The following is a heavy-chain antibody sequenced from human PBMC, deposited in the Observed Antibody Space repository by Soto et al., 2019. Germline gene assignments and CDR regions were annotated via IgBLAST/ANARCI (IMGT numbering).Heavy chain of an antibody. CDR1: GFAFSSFG. V-gene: IGHV3-33*05. CDR3: GRDSAATISFDY. Sequence: GGSLRLSCAASGFAFSSFGMHWVRQAPGKGLEWVAVVAYNGSKKYYADSVKGRFTISRDNSKNSLYLQMNSLRAEDTAVYYCGRDSAATISFDYWGQGTLVTVSS. J-gene: IGHJ4*02. CDR2: VAYNGSKK. D-gene: IGHD5-12*01.